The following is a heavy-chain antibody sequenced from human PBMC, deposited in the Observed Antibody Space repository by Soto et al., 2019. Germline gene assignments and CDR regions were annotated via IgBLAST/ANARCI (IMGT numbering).Heavy chain of an antibody. CDR2: IYYSGRT. D-gene: IGHD2-21*02. V-gene: IGHV4-39*01. J-gene: IGHJ4*02. CDR3: ARQRTSVVTQAYFDV. CDR1: GASVTGYY. Sequence: PSETLSLTCTVSGASVTGYYWGWIRQPPGKGLEWIGSIYYSGRTYNNPSLRSRVSMSIDTSKDQFSLKLKSVTAADTALYFCARQRTSVVTQAYFDVWGPGSLVTVSS.